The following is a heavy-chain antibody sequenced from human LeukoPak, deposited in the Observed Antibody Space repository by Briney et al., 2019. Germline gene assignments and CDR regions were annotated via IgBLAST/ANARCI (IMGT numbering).Heavy chain of an antibody. V-gene: IGHV3-21*01. Sequence: GGSLRLSCAASGFTFSSYSMNWVRQAPGKGLEWVSSISSSSTYRYYADSLKGRFTVSRDNTKNPLYLQMNSLRAEDTAVYYCAREVAAAGSDYWGQGALVTVSS. J-gene: IGHJ4*02. CDR2: ISSSSTYR. CDR1: GFTFSSYS. D-gene: IGHD6-13*01. CDR3: AREVAAAGSDY.